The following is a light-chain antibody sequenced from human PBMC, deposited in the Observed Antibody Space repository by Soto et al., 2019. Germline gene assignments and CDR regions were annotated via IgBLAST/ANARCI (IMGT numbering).Light chain of an antibody. CDR2: DAS. Sequence: EIVLTQSPATLSLSPGERATLSCRASQSVSSYLAWYQQKPGQAPRLLIYDASNRATGIPARFSGSGSGTXXXLTISSLEPEDFAVYYCQQRSNWPPTFGGGTKVEIK. J-gene: IGKJ4*01. CDR3: QQRSNWPPT. CDR1: QSVSSY. V-gene: IGKV3-11*01.